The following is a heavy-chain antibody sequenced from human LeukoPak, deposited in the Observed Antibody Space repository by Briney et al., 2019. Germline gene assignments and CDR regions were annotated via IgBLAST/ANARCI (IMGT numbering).Heavy chain of an antibody. CDR2: ISYSGST. V-gene: IGHV4-59*08. CDR1: GGSISSYY. CDR3: ARRRERRRTDRFDYFDY. Sequence: SETLSLTCTVSGGSISSYYWSWFRQPPGKGLEWIGYISYSGSTNYNPSLKSRITISLDTSKNQFSLKLSSVTAADTAVYYCARRRERRRTDRFDYFDYWGQGALVAVSS. D-gene: IGHD1-26*01. J-gene: IGHJ4*02.